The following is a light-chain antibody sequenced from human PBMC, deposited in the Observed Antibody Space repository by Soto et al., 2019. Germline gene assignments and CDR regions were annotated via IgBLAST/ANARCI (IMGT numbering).Light chain of an antibody. CDR3: QQSYTSPPWT. J-gene: IGKJ1*01. CDR2: SAS. V-gene: IGKV1-39*01. Sequence: DIQMSQSPSSLSASVRDRVSITCRASQTISRYLNWYQQKPGTAPRLLIYSASSVKTGVPPRFSGSGSGRDFTLTISSLRPEDIATYFCQQSYTSPPWTFGQGTKVEIK. CDR1: QTISRY.